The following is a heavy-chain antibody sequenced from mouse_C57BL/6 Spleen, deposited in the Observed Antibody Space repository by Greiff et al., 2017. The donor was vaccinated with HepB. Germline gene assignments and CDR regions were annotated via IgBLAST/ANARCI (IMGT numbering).Heavy chain of an antibody. CDR1: GYTFTSYW. D-gene: IGHD1-1*01. CDR2: IDTSDSDT. CDR3: ARNNCGRNYAMDY. J-gene: IGHJ4*01. Sequence: QVQLQQSGAELVKPGASVKLSCKASGYTFTSYWMQWVKQRPGQGLEWIGEIDTSDSDTNYNQKFKGKATLTVDTSSSTAYMQLSSLTSEDSAVYYGARNNCGRNYAMDYWGKGTSVTVSS. V-gene: IGHV1-50*01.